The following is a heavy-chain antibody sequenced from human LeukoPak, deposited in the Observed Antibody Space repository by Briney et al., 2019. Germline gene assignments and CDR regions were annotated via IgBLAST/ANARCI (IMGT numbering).Heavy chain of an antibody. CDR3: ASENPYYDSSLNY. CDR2: INPSGGST. J-gene: IGHJ4*02. V-gene: IGHV1-46*01. D-gene: IGHD3-22*01. CDR1: GYTFTGYY. Sequence: ASVKVTCKASGYTFTGYYMHWVRQAPGQGLEWMGIINPSGGSTSYAQKFQGRVTMTRDMSTSTVYMELSSLRSEDTAVYYCASENPYYDSSLNYWGQGTLVTVSS.